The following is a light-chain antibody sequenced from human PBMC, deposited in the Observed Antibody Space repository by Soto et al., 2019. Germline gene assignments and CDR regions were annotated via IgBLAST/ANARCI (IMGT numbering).Light chain of an antibody. Sequence: DIQMTQSPSTLSASVGDRVTITCRASQSISTWLAWYQQKPGKAPKLLIYDASSLQSGVPSRFSCSGSGIEFTLTISSLQPDDFATYYCQQYNSFSGTFGQGTKLEIK. CDR1: QSISTW. CDR3: QQYNSFSGT. V-gene: IGKV1-5*01. CDR2: DAS. J-gene: IGKJ2*02.